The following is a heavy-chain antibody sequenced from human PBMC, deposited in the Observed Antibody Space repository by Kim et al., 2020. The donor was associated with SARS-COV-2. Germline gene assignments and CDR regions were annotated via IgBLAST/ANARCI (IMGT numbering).Heavy chain of an antibody. Sequence: GGSLRLSCAASGFTVSSNYMSWVRQAPGKGLEWVSVIYSGGSTYYADSVKGRFTISRDNSKNTLYLQMNSLRAEDTAVYYCARDSDYVWGSFSYGSFGYWGQGTLVTVSS. J-gene: IGHJ4*02. D-gene: IGHD3-16*01. CDR2: IYSGGST. CDR1: GFTVSSNY. V-gene: IGHV3-53*01. CDR3: ARDSDYVWGSFSYGSFGY.